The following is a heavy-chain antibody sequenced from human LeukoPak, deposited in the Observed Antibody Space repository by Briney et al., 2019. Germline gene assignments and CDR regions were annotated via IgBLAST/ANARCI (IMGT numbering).Heavy chain of an antibody. J-gene: IGHJ3*01. Sequence: SETLTLTCTVSGGSVSSPTYYWGWIRQPPGKGLEWIGTIFYSGNTYYNPSLKTRVTISIDTSKNHFSLKLSSVTAADTAVYYCARDAVGDAFDFWGQGTMVTVSS. CDR1: GGSVSSPTYY. D-gene: IGHD6-19*01. CDR2: IFYSGNT. V-gene: IGHV4-39*02. CDR3: ARDAVGDAFDF.